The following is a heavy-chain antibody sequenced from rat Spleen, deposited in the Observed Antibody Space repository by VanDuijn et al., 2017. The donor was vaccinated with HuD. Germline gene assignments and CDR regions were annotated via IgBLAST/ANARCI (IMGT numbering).Heavy chain of an antibody. J-gene: IGHJ3*01. CDR2: MSYDGYKT. CDR3: ARQDTSGYSNWFAY. CDR1: GFTFSNYG. D-gene: IGHD4-3*01. Sequence: EVQLVESGGGLVQPGRSMKLSCVVSGFTFSNYGLAWVRQAPARGLEWVAYMSYDGYKTFYRDSVKGRFTISRDNTKSTLYLQMGSLRSEDTATYYCARQDTSGYSNWFAYWGQGTLVTVSS. V-gene: IGHV5-29*01.